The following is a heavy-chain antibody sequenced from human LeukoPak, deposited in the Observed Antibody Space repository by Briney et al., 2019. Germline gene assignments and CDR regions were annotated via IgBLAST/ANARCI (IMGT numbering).Heavy chain of an antibody. CDR1: GFTFSSYE. V-gene: IGHV3-48*03. CDR2: ISSSGSTI. Sequence: PGGSLILSCAASGFTFSSYEMNWVRQAPGKGLEWVSYISSSGSTIYYADSVKGRFTISRDNAKNSLYLQMNSLRAEDTAVYYCARGISSSWAIDYWGQGTLVTVSS. CDR3: ARGISSSWAIDY. J-gene: IGHJ4*02. D-gene: IGHD6-13*01.